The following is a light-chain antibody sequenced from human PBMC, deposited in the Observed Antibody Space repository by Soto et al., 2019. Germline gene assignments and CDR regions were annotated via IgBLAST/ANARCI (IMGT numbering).Light chain of an antibody. CDR3: QQYGSSPVT. Sequence: ETVLTQSPGTLSLSPGEKATLSCRASQSVSSTYLAWYQQKPGQAPRLLIYGASSRATGIPDRFSGSGSGTDFTLTISRLEPEDFAVYYCQQYGSSPVTFGQGTKLEIK. V-gene: IGKV3-20*01. J-gene: IGKJ2*01. CDR2: GAS. CDR1: QSVSSTY.